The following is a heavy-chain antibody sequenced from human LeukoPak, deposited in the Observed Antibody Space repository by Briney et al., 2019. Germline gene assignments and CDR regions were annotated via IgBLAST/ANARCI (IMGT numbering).Heavy chain of an antibody. J-gene: IGHJ4*02. Sequence: GASVKVSCKVSGYTLTELSMHWVRQAPGKGLEWMGGFDPEDGETIYAQKFQGRVTMTEDTSTDTAYMELSSLRSEDTAVYYCARVSKYSSGWFLDYWGQGTLVTVSS. CDR3: ARVSKYSSGWFLDY. CDR1: GYTLTELS. D-gene: IGHD6-19*01. CDR2: FDPEDGET. V-gene: IGHV1-24*01.